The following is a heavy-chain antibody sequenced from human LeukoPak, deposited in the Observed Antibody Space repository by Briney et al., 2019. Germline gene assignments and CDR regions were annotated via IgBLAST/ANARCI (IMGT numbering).Heavy chain of an antibody. CDR1: GYSISSGYY. V-gene: IGHV4-61*01. CDR3: ATRKLGNDY. CDR2: IYYTET. Sequence: PSETLSLTCTVSGYSISSGYYWGWIRQSPGKGLEWIGYIYYTETSYNPSLKSRVTISADTSKNQFSLKLYSVTAAGTAVYYCATRKLGNDYWGQGTLVTVSS. D-gene: IGHD7-27*01. J-gene: IGHJ4*02.